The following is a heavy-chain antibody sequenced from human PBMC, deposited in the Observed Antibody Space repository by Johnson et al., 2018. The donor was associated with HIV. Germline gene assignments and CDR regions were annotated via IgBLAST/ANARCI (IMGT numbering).Heavy chain of an antibody. J-gene: IGHJ3*01. V-gene: IGHV3-15*01. CDR3: TTTSSSGYTNSDAFDV. D-gene: IGHD6-6*01. Sequence: VQLVESGGGLVKPGGSLRVSCAASGFTFSNAWMSWVRQAPGKGLEWVSRIRSKTDSGTTDYAAPGQGSFSISRADSKNTLYLQMNSLKTEDTAVYYCTTTSSSGYTNSDAFDVWGQGTMVTVSS. CDR1: GFTFSNAW. CDR2: IRSKTDSGTT.